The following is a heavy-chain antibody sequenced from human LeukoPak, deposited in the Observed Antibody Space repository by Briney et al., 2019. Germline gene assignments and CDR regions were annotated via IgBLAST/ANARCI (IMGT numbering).Heavy chain of an antibody. CDR2: IKQDGSEK. CDR1: GFTFSSYW. V-gene: IGHV3-7*01. Sequence: GGSPRLSCAASGFTFSSYWMSWVRQAPGKGLEWVANIKQDGSEKYYVDSVKGRFTISRDNAKNSLYLQMNSLRAEDTAVYYCARDLTMIVVVEAALDYWGQGTLVTVSS. D-gene: IGHD3-22*01. CDR3: ARDLTMIVVVEAALDY. J-gene: IGHJ4*02.